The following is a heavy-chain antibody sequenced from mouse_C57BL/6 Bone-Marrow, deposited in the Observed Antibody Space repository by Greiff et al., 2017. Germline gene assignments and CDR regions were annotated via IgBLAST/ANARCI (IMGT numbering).Heavy chain of an antibody. V-gene: IGHV1-87*01. D-gene: IGHD1-1*01. Sequence: QVQLQQSGPELARPWASVKISCQAFYTFSRRVHFAIRDTNYWMQWVKQRPGQGLEWIGAIYPGNGDTSYNKKFKGNATLTADKSSSTAYMQLSSLTSEDFAVYCCAFTAVVATRGPWFAYWGQGTLVTVSA. CDR2: GQGLEWIG. CDR1: YTFSRRVH. J-gene: IGHJ3*01. CDR3: SEDFAVYCCAFTAVVATRGPWFAY.